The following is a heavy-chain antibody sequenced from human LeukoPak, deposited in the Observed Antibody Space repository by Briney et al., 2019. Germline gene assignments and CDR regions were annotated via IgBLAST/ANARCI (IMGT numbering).Heavy chain of an antibody. CDR1: GGTFSSYD. Sequence: ASVKVSCKASGGTFSSYDISWVRQAPGQGLEWMGGIIPIFGTAKYAQSFQGRVTITTDESTSTVYMDLSSLSSEDTAVYYCARRCFSISCPMDYWGQGTLVTVSS. V-gene: IGHV1-69*05. D-gene: IGHD2-2*01. CDR3: ARRCFSISCPMDY. CDR2: IIPIFGTA. J-gene: IGHJ4*02.